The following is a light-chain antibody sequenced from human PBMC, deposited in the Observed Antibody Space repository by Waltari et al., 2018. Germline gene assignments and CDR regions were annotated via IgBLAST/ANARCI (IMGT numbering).Light chain of an antibody. CDR3: QTGGFGIWV. V-gene: IGLV4-69*01. CDR1: GGHSTYS. CDR2: VNSDGSH. J-gene: IGLJ3*02. Sequence: LMLTQSPSASASLGASVKPTCTLSGGHSTYSIAWHQQQPQKGPRYLMKVNSDGSHIKGDGIPDRFSGSSSGAERYLSISNLQSEDEADYYCQTGGFGIWVFGGGTKLTVL.